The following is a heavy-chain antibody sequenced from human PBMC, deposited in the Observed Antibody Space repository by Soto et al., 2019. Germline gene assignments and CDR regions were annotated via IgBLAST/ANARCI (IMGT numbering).Heavy chain of an antibody. CDR1: GFTFNTYA. Sequence: QVQLVESGGGVAQPGRSLRLSCAASGFTFNTYAMHWVRQAPGKGLEWGAVISSDGNNELYADSVKGRFSISRDDSKNTMYLQMNSLRAEDTAVYYCARRNIIVKLEDAAFDVWGQGTMVTVSS. J-gene: IGHJ3*01. D-gene: IGHD2-21*01. CDR2: ISSDGNNE. V-gene: IGHV3-30-3*01. CDR3: ARRNIIVKLEDAAFDV.